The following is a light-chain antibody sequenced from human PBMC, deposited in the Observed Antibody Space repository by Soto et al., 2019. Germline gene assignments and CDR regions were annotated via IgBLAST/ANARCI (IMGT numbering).Light chain of an antibody. CDR1: QSISSY. J-gene: IGKJ2*01. CDR3: QQSYSTPVD. Sequence: DIQMTQSPSSLSASVGDRVTITCRASQSISSYLNWYQHKPGKAPRLLIYAASSLQSGVPSRFSGSGSGTDFTLTISGLQPEDSAAYYCQQSYSTPVDFGQGTKLEIK. CDR2: AAS. V-gene: IGKV1-39*01.